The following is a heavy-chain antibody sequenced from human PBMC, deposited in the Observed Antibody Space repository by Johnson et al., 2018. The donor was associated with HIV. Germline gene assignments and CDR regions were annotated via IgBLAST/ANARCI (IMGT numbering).Heavy chain of an antibody. Sequence: VQLVESGGGLVQPGRSLRLSCAASGFTFDDYAMHWVRQAPGKGLEWVSGISWNSGSIGYADSVKGRFTISRDNAKNSLYLQRNSLRAEDTAWYYCAKDIYRLPYSVCLGAFDIWGQGTMVTVSS. J-gene: IGHJ3*02. CDR1: GFTFDDYA. CDR2: ISWNSGSI. CDR3: AKDIYRLPYSVCLGAFDI. V-gene: IGHV3-9*01. D-gene: IGHD1-26*01.